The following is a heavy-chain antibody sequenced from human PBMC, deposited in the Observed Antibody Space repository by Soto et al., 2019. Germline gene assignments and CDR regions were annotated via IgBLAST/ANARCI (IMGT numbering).Heavy chain of an antibody. CDR3: ARDLGNNYGSFAY. CDR2: ISYDGSNK. CDR1: GFTFSNYA. J-gene: IGHJ4*02. Sequence: QVQLVESGGGVVQPGTSLRLSCVASGFTFSNYAMNWVRQAPGKGLEWVAVISYDGSNKYYADSVKGRITISRDNSRSTLYLQMNNLRAEDTAMYYCARDLGNNYGSFAYWGQGTLVTVSS. D-gene: IGHD4-17*01. V-gene: IGHV3-30-3*01.